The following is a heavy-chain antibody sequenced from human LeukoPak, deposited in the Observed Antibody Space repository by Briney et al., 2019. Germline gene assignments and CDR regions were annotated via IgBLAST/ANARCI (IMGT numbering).Heavy chain of an antibody. CDR1: GFTFRDYW. D-gene: IGHD3-22*01. J-gene: IGHJ4*02. V-gene: IGHV3-74*01. Sequence: GGSLRLSCAASGFTFRDYWMHWIRQAPGKGLVWVSRIKGDGSHTIYADSVKGRFTISRDNSRNTLYLQMNSLRAEDTAVYYCARRVSAYYIDYWGQGTLVTVSS. CDR3: ARRVSAYYIDY. CDR2: IKGDGSHT.